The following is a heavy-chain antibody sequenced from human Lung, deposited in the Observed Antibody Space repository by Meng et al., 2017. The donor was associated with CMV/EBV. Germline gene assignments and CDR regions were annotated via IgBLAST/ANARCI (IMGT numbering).Heavy chain of an antibody. D-gene: IGHD3-10*01. CDR2: VYYSGKT. CDR1: GGAISSTSYF. V-gene: IGHV4-39*07. Sequence: SGGAISSTSYFWGWIRQPPGRGQEWIGSVYYSGKTYNNPSLKSRLTISIDTSKNQFSLKLSSVTAADTAFYYCVRDLGRRVTSYFDRWGQGILVTVSS. CDR3: VRDLGRRVTSYFDR. J-gene: IGHJ4*02.